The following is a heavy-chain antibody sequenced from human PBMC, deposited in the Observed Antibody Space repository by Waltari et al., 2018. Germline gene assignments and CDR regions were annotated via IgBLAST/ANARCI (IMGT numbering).Heavy chain of an antibody. Sequence: QLQLQESGPGLVKPSETLSLTCTVSGGSISSSSYYWGWIRQPPGKGLEWIGSIYYSGSTYYNPSLKSRATISVDTSKNQFSLKLSSVTAADTAVYYCAKVGSGWSQADWGQGTLVTVSS. CDR1: GGSISSSSYY. J-gene: IGHJ4*02. V-gene: IGHV4-39*07. CDR2: IYYSGST. CDR3: AKVGSGWSQAD. D-gene: IGHD6-19*01.